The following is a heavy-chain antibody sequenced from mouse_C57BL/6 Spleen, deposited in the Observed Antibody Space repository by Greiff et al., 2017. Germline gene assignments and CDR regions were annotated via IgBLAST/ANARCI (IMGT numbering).Heavy chain of an antibody. V-gene: IGHV1-54*01. CDR1: GYAFTNYL. D-gene: IGHD4-1*01. J-gene: IGHJ2*01. CDR2: INPGSGGT. CDR3: ATGTSRFDY. Sequence: VQLVESGAELVRPGTSVKVSCKASGYAFTNYLIEWVKQRPGQGLEWIGVINPGSGGTNYNEKFKGKATLTADKSSSTAYMQLSSLTSEDSAVYFCATGTSRFDYWGQGTTLTVSS.